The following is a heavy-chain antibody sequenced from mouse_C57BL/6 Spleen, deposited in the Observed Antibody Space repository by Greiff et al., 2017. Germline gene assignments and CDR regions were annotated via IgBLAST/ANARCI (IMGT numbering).Heavy chain of an antibody. Sequence: DVHLVESGGGLVKPGGSLKLSCAASGFTFSSYTMSWVRQTPEKRLEWVATISGGGGNTYYPDSVKGRFTISRDNAKNTLYLQMSSLRSEDTALYYCARHGAYYSNYLDDWGQGTTLTVSS. CDR1: GFTFSSYT. J-gene: IGHJ2*01. CDR3: ARHGAYYSNYLDD. V-gene: IGHV5-9*01. CDR2: ISGGGGNT. D-gene: IGHD2-5*01.